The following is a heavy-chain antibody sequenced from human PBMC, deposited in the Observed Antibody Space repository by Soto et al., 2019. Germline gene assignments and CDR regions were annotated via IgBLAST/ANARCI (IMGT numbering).Heavy chain of an antibody. V-gene: IGHV3-7*01. CDR3: GSDPQPIDY. J-gene: IGHJ4*02. CDR1: GFTFSRYW. Sequence: GGSLRLSCAASGFTFSRYWMSWVRQAPGKGLEWVANIRQDGREEQYVDSVKGRFTISRENAKNSLYLQINSLRADDTALYYCGSDPQPIDYWSQGTLVTVSS. CDR2: IRQDGREE. D-gene: IGHD5-18*01.